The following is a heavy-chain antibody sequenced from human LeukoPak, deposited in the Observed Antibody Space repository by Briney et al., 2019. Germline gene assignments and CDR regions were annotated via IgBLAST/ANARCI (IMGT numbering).Heavy chain of an antibody. D-gene: IGHD1-26*01. CDR3: ARGQSGSYYHDAFDI. CDR2: IYHSGST. V-gene: IGHV4-4*02. J-gene: IGHJ3*02. Sequence: SGTLSLTCAVSGGSISSSNWWSWVRQPPGKGLEWIGEIYHSGSTNYNPSLKSRVTISVDKSKNQFSLKLSSVTAADTAVYYCARGQSGSYYHDAFDIWGQGTMVTVSS. CDR1: GGSISSSNW.